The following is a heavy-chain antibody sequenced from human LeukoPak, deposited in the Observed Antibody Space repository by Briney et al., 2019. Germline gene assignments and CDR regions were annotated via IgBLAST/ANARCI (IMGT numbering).Heavy chain of an antibody. CDR2: ISSLSSFT. CDR1: GFTFRDYY. J-gene: IGHJ6*02. Sequence: GGSLRLSCAASGFTFRDYYMSWIRQAPGKGLECVAYISSLSSFTKYADSVKGRFTISRDNAKNFLYLQMNSRRPEDAAVYYCAKDPSGDSFGSYGLDVWGQGTTVTVSS. D-gene: IGHD5-18*01. CDR3: AKDPSGDSFGSYGLDV. V-gene: IGHV3-11*06.